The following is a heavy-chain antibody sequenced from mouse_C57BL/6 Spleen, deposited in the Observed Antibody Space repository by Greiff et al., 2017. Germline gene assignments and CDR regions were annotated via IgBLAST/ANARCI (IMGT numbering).Heavy chain of an antibody. Sequence: QVQLQQSGAELVRPGASVKLSCKASGYTFTDYYINWVKQRPGQGLEWIARIYPGSGNTYYNEKFKGKATLTAEQSSSTAYMQLSSLTSEDSAVYFCARCPHYYGSSYCAMDYWGQGTSVTVSS. CDR3: ARCPHYYGSSYCAMDY. V-gene: IGHV1-76*01. CDR1: GYTFTDYY. J-gene: IGHJ4*01. D-gene: IGHD1-1*01. CDR2: IYPGSGNT.